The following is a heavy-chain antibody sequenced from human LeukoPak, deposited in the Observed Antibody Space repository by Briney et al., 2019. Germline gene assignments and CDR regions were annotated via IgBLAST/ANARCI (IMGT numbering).Heavy chain of an antibody. CDR1: GFTFSSYA. CDR3: ARDYYNTSGYYHGGY. CDR2: IWNDGSNK. D-gene: IGHD3-22*01. J-gene: IGHJ4*02. V-gene: IGHV3-33*01. Sequence: GGSLRLSCAASGFTFSSYAMHWVRQAPGKGLEWVAVIWNDGSNKYYADSMKGRFTISRDNSKNTLYLQINSLRAEDTAVYYCARDYYNTSGYYHGGYWGQGTLVTVSS.